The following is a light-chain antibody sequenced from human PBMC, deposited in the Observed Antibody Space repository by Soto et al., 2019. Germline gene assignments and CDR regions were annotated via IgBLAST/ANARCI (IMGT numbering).Light chain of an antibody. J-gene: IGLJ1*01. Sequence: QSVLTQPPSVSGAPGQRVTISCTGSSSNIGAGYDVHWYQQLPGTAPKLLIYDNSNRLSGVPDRFSGSKSGTSASLAITGLQAEDEADYYCQSYDRSLSGSRVFGTGTKLTVL. CDR3: QSYDRSLSGSRV. CDR1: SSNIGAGYD. CDR2: DNS. V-gene: IGLV1-40*01.